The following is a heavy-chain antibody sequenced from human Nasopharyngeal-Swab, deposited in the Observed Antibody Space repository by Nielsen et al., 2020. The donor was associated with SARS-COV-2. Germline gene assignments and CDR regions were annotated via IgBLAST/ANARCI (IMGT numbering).Heavy chain of an antibody. Sequence: ASVKVSCKASGYTFTSYAMNWVRQAPGQGLEWMGWINTNTGNPTYAQGFPGRFVFSLDTSVSTAYLQISSLKAEDTAVYYCAREGDIVVVPSPAGSDPWGQGTLVTVSS. CDR3: AREGDIVVVPSPAGSDP. V-gene: IGHV7-4-1*02. CDR2: INTNTGNP. D-gene: IGHD2-2*01. CDR1: GYTFTSYA. J-gene: IGHJ5*02.